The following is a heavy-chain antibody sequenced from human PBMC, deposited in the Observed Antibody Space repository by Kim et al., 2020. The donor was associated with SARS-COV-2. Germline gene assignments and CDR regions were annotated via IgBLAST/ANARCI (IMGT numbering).Heavy chain of an antibody. J-gene: IGHJ5*02. CDR2: ITGSGGKT. CDR3: ASLRPSDL. CDR1: GFTFSNFG. D-gene: IGHD3-16*01. Sequence: GGSLRLSCAASGFTFSNFGMSWVRQAPGKGLEWVSGITGSGGKTTYTDSVKGRFTISRDNSKNALYLQMSGLRAEDTAVYYCASLRPSDLCGQDSLVT. V-gene: IGHV3-23*01.